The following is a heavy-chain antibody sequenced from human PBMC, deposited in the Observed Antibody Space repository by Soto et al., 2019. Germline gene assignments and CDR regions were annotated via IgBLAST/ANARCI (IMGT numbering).Heavy chain of an antibody. Sequence: GGSLRLSCAASGFTFDDYAMHWVRQAPGKGLEWVSGISWNSGTIGYADSVKGRFTISRDNAKNSLYLQMNSLRAEDTALYYCAKGYCDSTSCHRLDYRGQGTLVTVSS. J-gene: IGHJ4*02. D-gene: IGHD2-2*02. CDR2: ISWNSGTI. V-gene: IGHV3-9*01. CDR3: AKGYCDSTSCHRLDY. CDR1: GFTFDDYA.